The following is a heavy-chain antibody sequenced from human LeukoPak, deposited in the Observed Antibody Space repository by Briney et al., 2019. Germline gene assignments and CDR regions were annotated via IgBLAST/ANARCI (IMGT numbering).Heavy chain of an antibody. CDR2: INHSGST. CDR3: ARGRGYVWGSYRYFYFDY. Sequence: SETLSLTCAVYGGSLSGYYWSWIRQPPGKGLEWIGEINHSGSTNYNPSLKSRVTISVDTSKNQFSLKLSSVTAADTAVYYCARGRGYVWGSYRYFYFDYWGQGTLVTVSS. CDR1: GGSLSGYY. V-gene: IGHV4-34*01. J-gene: IGHJ4*02. D-gene: IGHD3-16*02.